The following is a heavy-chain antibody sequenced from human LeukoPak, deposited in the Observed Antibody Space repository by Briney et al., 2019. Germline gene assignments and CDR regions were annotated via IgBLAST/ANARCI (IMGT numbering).Heavy chain of an antibody. CDR3: ARDPAATPLDY. J-gene: IGHJ4*02. CDR2: ITTSSDYK. V-gene: IGHV3-21*01. CDR1: GFTFSAYT. Sequence: GGSLRLSCAASGFTFSAYTMSWVRQAPGKGLEWVSSITTSSDYKYYADSLRGRLTISRDNAENSLFLQMNSLRGDDTAVYYCARDPAATPLDYWGQGILVTVSS. D-gene: IGHD6-13*01.